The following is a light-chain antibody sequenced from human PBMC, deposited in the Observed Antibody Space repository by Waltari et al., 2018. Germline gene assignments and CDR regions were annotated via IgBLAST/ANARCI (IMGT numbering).Light chain of an antibody. CDR3: QKNEALPAT. Sequence: EIVLTQSPATLSLSPGERATLSCRASQSIGKYLIWYQQKPGQAPRLLIYASSIRATGIPDRFSGSWSGTDFSLTIISLEPEDFAVYYCQKNEALPATFGQGTKVEIK. J-gene: IGKJ1*01. V-gene: IGKV3-20*01. CDR1: QSIGKY. CDR2: ASS.